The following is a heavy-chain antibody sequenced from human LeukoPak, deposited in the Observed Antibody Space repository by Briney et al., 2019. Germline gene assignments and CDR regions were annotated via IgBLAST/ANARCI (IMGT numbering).Heavy chain of an antibody. CDR1: GFTFSSYG. CDR2: IRYDGSNK. D-gene: IGHD4-17*01. J-gene: IGHJ4*02. Sequence: GGSLRLSCAASGFTFSSYGMHWVRQAPGKGLEWVAFIRYDGSNKYYADSVKGRFTISRDNSKNTLYLQMNSLRAEDTAVYYCARPYGDPYYFDYWGQGTLVTVSS. CDR3: ARPYGDPYYFDY. V-gene: IGHV3-30*02.